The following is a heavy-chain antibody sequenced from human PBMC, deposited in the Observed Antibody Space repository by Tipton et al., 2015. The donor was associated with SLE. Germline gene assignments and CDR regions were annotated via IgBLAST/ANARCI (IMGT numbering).Heavy chain of an antibody. CDR3: ARLGKRILTTVTYFDY. CDR2: MYISGST. D-gene: IGHD4-17*01. Sequence: TLSLTCTVSGDSISSGGYYWTWIRQPPGKGLEWIGSMYISGSTYHNPSLKNRITISIDTSTNQFSLKLTSVTAADTSVYYCARLGKRILTTVTYFDYWGQGILVTFSS. CDR1: GDSISSGGYY. J-gene: IGHJ4*02. V-gene: IGHV4-39*01.